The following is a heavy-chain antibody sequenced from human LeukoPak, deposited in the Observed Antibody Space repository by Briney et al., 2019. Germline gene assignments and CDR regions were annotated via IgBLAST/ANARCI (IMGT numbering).Heavy chain of an antibody. J-gene: IGHJ4*02. CDR2: INHSGST. CDR1: GVAFSGYY. Sequence: SETLSLTCAVYGVAFSGYYWSWIRQPPGKRLERIGEINHSGSTNYNPSLKSRVTISVDTSKNQSSLKLSSVTAADPAVYYCARGMNSYVPFDYWGQGTLVIVSS. CDR3: ARGMNSYVPFDY. V-gene: IGHV4-34*01. D-gene: IGHD5-18*01.